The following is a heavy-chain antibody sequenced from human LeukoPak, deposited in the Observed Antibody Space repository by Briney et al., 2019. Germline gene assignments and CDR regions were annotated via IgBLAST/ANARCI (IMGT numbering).Heavy chain of an antibody. CDR1: GYSFTGYY. Sequence: SVKVSCKASGYSFTGYYMHWVRQAPGQGLEWMGWINPSSGGTNYAQKFQGRVTMTRDTSISTAYMELSELRSDDTAVYYCAGQKDPRPIDYWGQGTLITVSS. V-gene: IGHV1-2*02. CDR3: AGQKDPRPIDY. J-gene: IGHJ4*02. CDR2: INPSSGGT.